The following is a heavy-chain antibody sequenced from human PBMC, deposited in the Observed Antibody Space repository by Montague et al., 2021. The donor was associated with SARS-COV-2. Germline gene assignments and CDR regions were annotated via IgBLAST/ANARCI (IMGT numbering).Heavy chain of an antibody. J-gene: IGHJ4*02. CDR3: AKLSGGSYLHYFEY. V-gene: IGHV3-23*01. Sequence: SLRPSCATSVFTFRNYAMTWVRQAPGKGLEWVSTISGNGDPDTTYYAXXGKGRFTISRDISKNTLYLQMNSLRAEDTAVYYCAKLSGGSYLHYFEYWGQGTLVTVSS. D-gene: IGHD1-26*01. CDR2: ISGNGDPDTT. CDR1: VFTFRNYA.